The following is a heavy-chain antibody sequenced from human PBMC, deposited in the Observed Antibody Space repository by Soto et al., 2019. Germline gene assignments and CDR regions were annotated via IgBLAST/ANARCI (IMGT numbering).Heavy chain of an antibody. CDR1: GVTFSKVI. D-gene: IGHD6-19*01. J-gene: IGHJ6*02. CDR2: IIPIFGTA. Sequence: QVQLEQSGGEVKKPGSSVKVSCKASGVTFSKVIMTWVRQAPGLGLEWVGGIIPIFGTANYAQKFQGRVTITADESTSTSYLEVSNLRSEDTAVYYCAKVRYSSPMGYYYGMDVWGQGTAVTVSS. CDR3: AKVRYSSPMGYYYGMDV. V-gene: IGHV1-69*01.